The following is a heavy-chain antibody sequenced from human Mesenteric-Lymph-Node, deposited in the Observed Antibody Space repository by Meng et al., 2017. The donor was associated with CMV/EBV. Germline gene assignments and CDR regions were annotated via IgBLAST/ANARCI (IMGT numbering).Heavy chain of an antibody. CDR3: ARAVRRGVGATNYYGMDV. CDR1: GGTFSSYA. J-gene: IGHJ6*02. CDR2: IIPILGIA. Sequence: SVKVSCKASGGTFSSYAISWVRQAPGQGLEWMGGIIPILGIANYAQKFQGRVTITTDESTSTAYMELSSLRSEDTAVYYCARAVRRGVGATNYYGMDVWGQGTTVTVSS. D-gene: IGHD1-26*01. V-gene: IGHV1-69*10.